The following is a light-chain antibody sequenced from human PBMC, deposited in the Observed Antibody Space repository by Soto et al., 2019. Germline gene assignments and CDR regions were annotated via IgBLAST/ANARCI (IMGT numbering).Light chain of an antibody. CDR1: QSVSSN. CDR2: GAS. CDR3: QQYNNWPPWT. Sequence: EIVMTQSPATLSVSPGERATLSGRASQSVSSNLSWYQQNPGQAPRLLIYGASTRATGIPARFSGSGSGTEVTLTISSLQSEDFAVYYCQQYNNWPPWTFGQGTKVEIK. V-gene: IGKV3-15*01. J-gene: IGKJ1*01.